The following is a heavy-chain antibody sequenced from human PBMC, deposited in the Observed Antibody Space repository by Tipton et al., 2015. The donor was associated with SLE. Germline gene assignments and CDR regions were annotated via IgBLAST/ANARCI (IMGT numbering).Heavy chain of an antibody. V-gene: IGHV4-59*08. CDR3: ARFRDEYYYYAMDV. CDR1: GGSISSDY. CDR2: LYSGGSP. Sequence: TLSLTCNVSGGSISSDYWSWIRQPPGKGLEWIGDLYSGGSPNYNPSLKSRVTMSVDTSKNQFSLKLNSVTAADTAVYYCARFRDEYYYYAMDVWGQGTTVTVSS. J-gene: IGHJ6*02.